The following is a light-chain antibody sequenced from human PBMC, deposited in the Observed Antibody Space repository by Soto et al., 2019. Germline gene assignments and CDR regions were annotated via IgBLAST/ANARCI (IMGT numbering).Light chain of an antibody. CDR3: SSYTGSSTLWV. V-gene: IGLV2-14*01. CDR2: EVS. J-gene: IGLJ3*02. Sequence: QSVLTQPASVSGSPGQSITISCTGTSSDVGGYNFVSWYQQHPGIAPKLMIYEVSHRPSGVSNRFSGSKSGNTASLTISGLQAEDEADYYCSSYTGSSTLWVFGGGTKLTVL. CDR1: SSDVGGYNF.